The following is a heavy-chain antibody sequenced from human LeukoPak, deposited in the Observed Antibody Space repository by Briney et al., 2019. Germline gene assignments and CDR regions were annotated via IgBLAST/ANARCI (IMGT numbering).Heavy chain of an antibody. J-gene: IGHJ6*04. CDR3: TTDRVYDILTGYFPLYYGMDV. CDR2: IKSKTDGGTT. D-gene: IGHD3-9*01. V-gene: IGHV3-15*01. CDR1: GFTFSNAW. Sequence: GGSLRFSCAASGFTFSNAWMSWVRQAPGKELKWVGRIKSKTDGGTTDYAAPVKGRFTISRDDSQNLLYLQMNSLKTEDTAVYYCTTDRVYDILTGYFPLYYGMDVWGKGTTVTVSS.